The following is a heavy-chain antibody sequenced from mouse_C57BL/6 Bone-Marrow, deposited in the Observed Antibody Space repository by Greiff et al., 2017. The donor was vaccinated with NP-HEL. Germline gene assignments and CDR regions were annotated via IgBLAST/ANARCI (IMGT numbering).Heavy chain of an antibody. D-gene: IGHD2-3*01. CDR2: IYPGDGDT. V-gene: IGHV1-82*01. CDR3: AKRGGYDGYPAWFAY. CDR1: GYAFSSSW. J-gene: IGHJ3*01. Sequence: QVQLQQSGPELVKPGASVKISCKASGYAFSSSWMNWVKQRPGKGLEWIGRIYPGDGDTNYNGKFKGKATLTADKSSSTAYMQLSSLTSEDSAVYFCAKRGGYDGYPAWFAYWGQGTLVTVSA.